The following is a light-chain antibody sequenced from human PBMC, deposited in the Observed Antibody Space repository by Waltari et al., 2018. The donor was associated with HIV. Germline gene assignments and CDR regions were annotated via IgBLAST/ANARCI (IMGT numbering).Light chain of an antibody. CDR3: QQRTNWLIT. J-gene: IGKJ5*01. CDR2: GAS. CDR1: QSVSSNS. Sequence: EIVLTQSPGTLSLSPGEGATLSCRASQSVSSNSIAWYQQKPGQAPRLLIYGASSRATGIPDRFSGSGSGTDFTLTISRLEPEDFAVYYCQQRTNWLITFGQGTRLEIK. V-gene: IGKV3D-20*02.